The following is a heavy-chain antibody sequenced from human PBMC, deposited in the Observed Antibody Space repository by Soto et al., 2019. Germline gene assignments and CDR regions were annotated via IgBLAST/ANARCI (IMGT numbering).Heavy chain of an antibody. CDR3: ARAYGPYDRQLNMSESF. Sequence: SVKASCKASGYTFTSYGISWVRQAPGQGLEWMGWISAYNGNTNYAQKLQGRVTMTTDTSTSTAYMELRSRRSDDTAVYYCARAYGPYDRQLNMSESFWGQGTLVTLSA. J-gene: IGHJ4*02. D-gene: IGHD3-22*01. CDR2: ISAYNGNT. V-gene: IGHV1-18*01. CDR1: GYTFTSYG.